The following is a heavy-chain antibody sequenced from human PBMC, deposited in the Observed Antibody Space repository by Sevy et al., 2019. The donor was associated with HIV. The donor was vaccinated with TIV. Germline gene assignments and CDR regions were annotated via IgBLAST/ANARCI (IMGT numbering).Heavy chain of an antibody. J-gene: IGHJ6*02. CDR3: AKDDSKPLVATRLNLNYYYYGMDV. V-gene: IGHV3-43D*04. Sequence: GGSLRLSCAASGFTFDDYAMHWVRQAPGKGLEWVSLISWDGGSTYYADSVKGRFTISRDNSKNSLYLQMNSLRAEDTVLYYCAKDDSKPLVATRLNLNYYYYGMDVWGQGTTVTVSS. D-gene: IGHD5-12*01. CDR2: ISWDGGST. CDR1: GFTFDDYA.